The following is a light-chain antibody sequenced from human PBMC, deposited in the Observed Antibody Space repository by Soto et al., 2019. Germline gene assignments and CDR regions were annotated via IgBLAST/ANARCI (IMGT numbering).Light chain of an antibody. CDR1: SSDVGGYNY. V-gene: IGLV2-11*01. Sequence: QSVLTQPRSVSGSPGQSVTISCTGTSSDVGGYNYVSWYQQHPGKAPKLMIYDVSKRPSGVPDRFSGSKSGNTASLTISGIKAEDEADYYCCSYAGSYYVFGTGTKHTVL. CDR3: CSYAGSYYV. CDR2: DVS. J-gene: IGLJ1*01.